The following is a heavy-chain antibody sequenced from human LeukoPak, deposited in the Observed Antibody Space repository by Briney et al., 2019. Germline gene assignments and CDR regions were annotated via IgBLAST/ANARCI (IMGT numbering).Heavy chain of an antibody. CDR1: GYTLTELS. CDR2: FDPEDGET. CDR3: ATVVLPSHYYGSGSYNY. Sequence: ASVKVSCKVSGYTLTELSMHWVRQAPGKGLEWMGGFDPEDGETIYAQKFQGRVTMTEDTSTDTAYMELSSLRSEDTAVYYCATVVLPSHYYGSGSYNYWGQGTLVTVSS. J-gene: IGHJ4*02. D-gene: IGHD3-10*01. V-gene: IGHV1-24*01.